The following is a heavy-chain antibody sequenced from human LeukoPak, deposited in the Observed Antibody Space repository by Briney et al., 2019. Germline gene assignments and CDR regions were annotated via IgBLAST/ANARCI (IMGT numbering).Heavy chain of an antibody. D-gene: IGHD3-16*01. CDR3: ARDGGRYSFDY. CDR2: IWDDGSNK. Sequence: GRSLRLSCAASGFTFSSYGMHWVRQAPGKGLEWVAVIWDDGSNKNYADSVKGRVTISRDNSQNTLHLQMNSLRAEDTAIYYCARDGGRYSFDYWGQGTLVTVSS. V-gene: IGHV3-33*08. J-gene: IGHJ4*02. CDR1: GFTFSSYG.